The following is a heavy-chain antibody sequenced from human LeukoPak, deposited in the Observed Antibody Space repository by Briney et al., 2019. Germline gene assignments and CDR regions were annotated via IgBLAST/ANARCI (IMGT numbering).Heavy chain of an antibody. CDR2: INTDGSST. CDR1: GFTFSSYW. J-gene: IGHJ4*02. D-gene: IGHD3-9*01. V-gene: IGHV3-74*01. Sequence: GGSLRLSCAASGFTFSSYWMHWVRQAPGKGLVWVSRINTDGSSTSYADSVKGRFTISRDDAKNTLYLQMNSLRAEDTAVYYCASMGVYDILTGEVADYWGQGTLVTVSS. CDR3: ASMGVYDILTGEVADY.